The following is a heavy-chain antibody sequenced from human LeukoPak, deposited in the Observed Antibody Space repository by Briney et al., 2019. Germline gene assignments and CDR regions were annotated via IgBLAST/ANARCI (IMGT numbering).Heavy chain of an antibody. J-gene: IGHJ4*02. V-gene: IGHV6-1*01. Sequence: SQTLSLTCAISGDSVSSNSAAWNWIRQSPSRGLEWLGRTYYRSKWYNDYAVSVKSRITINPDTSKNQFSLQLNSVTPEDKAVYYCARERPDYYDSSGTKYYFDYWGQGTLVTVSS. CDR2: TYYRSKWYN. D-gene: IGHD3-22*01. CDR1: GDSVSSNSAA. CDR3: ARERPDYYDSSGTKYYFDY.